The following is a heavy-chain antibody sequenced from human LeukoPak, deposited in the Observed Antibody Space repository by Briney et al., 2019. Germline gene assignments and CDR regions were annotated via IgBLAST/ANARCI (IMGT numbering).Heavy chain of an antibody. CDR1: GFTFSFYW. J-gene: IGHJ4*02. CDR3: AKRLGHSGPGSYALDY. D-gene: IGHD3-10*01. V-gene: IGHV3-30*18. CDR2: ISYDGSNK. Sequence: GGSLRLSCGASGFTFSFYWMTWVRQAPGKGLEWVAVISYDGSNKYYADSVKGRFTISRDNSKNTVDLLMNSLRVEDTAVYYCAKRLGHSGPGSYALDYWGQGILVTVSS.